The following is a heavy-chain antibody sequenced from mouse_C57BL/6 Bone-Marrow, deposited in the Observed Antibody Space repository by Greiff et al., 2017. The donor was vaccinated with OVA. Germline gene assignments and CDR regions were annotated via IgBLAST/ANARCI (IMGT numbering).Heavy chain of an antibody. D-gene: IGHD2-3*01. CDR3: ARQWDGYYVGWFAY. CDR2: ISSGGSYT. J-gene: IGHJ3*01. Sequence: EVQLVESGGDLVKPGGSLKLSCAASGFTFSSYGMSWVRQTPDKRLEWVATISSGGSYTYYPDSVKGRFTISRDNAKNTLYLQMSSLKSEDTAMYYCARQWDGYYVGWFAYWGQGTLVTVSA. V-gene: IGHV5-6*01. CDR1: GFTFSSYG.